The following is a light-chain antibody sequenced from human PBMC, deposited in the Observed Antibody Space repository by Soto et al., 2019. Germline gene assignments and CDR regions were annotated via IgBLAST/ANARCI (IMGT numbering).Light chain of an antibody. J-gene: IGKJ1*01. V-gene: IGKV1-5*01. CDR2: DAS. Sequence: DIQMTQSPSTLSASVGDRVTITCRASQSISDWLAWYQQKPGKAPELLIFDASSLKSGVPSRFSGSGSGTEFTLTISRLQPDDVATYHCLQYSSHSWTFGQGTKVDIK. CDR3: LQYSSHSWT. CDR1: QSISDW.